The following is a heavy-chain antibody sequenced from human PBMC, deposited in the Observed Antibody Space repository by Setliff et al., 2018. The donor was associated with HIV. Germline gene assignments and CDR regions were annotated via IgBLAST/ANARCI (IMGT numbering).Heavy chain of an antibody. Sequence: ASVKVSCKASGGTFSSYGISWARQAPGQGLEWMGAIIPMFGTGFYAQKFQGRVTITTDESRTTSYMELSSLRFEDTAVYLCARVAHSTSYYYYGMDVWGQGTTVTVSS. CDR1: GGTFSSYG. J-gene: IGHJ6*02. V-gene: IGHV1-69*05. CDR3: ARVAHSTSYYYYGMDV. D-gene: IGHD6-13*01. CDR2: IIPMFGTG.